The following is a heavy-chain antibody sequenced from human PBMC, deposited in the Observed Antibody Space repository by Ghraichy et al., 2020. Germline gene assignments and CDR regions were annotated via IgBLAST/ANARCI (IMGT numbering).Heavy chain of an antibody. J-gene: IGHJ4*02. V-gene: IGHV4-59*01. CDR1: AGSISTYY. Sequence: SETLSLTCTVSAGSISTYYWSWIRQPPGKGLEWIGYIYYSGSTKYNPSLKSRVTISVDTSKNQFSLKLNSVTAADTAVYYCARDRGGWGGSSLWIDYWGQGTLVTVSS. CDR3: ARDRGGWGGSSLWIDY. D-gene: IGHD1-26*01. CDR2: IYYSGST.